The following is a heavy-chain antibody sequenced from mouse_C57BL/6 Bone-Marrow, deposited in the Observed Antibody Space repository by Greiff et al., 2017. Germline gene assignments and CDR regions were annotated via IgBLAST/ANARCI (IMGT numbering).Heavy chain of an antibody. CDR2: ITPSSGYT. Sequence: QVQLQQSGAELARPGASVKMSCKASGYTFTSYTMHWVQQRPGQGLEWIGYITPSSGYTKYNQKFKDKATLTADKSSSTAYMQLSSLTSEDSAVYYCARLGDGYYRYAMDYWGQGTSVTVSS. V-gene: IGHV1-4*01. CDR1: GYTFTSYT. D-gene: IGHD2-3*01. CDR3: ARLGDGYYRYAMDY. J-gene: IGHJ4*01.